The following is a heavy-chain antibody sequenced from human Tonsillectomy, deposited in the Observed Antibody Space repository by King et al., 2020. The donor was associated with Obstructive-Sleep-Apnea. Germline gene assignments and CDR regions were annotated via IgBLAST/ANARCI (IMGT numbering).Heavy chain of an antibody. CDR2: MNPNSGNT. CDR3: ARGGIGGRSGTYYYFDY. J-gene: IGHJ4*02. D-gene: IGHD1-26*01. CDR1: GYTFTSYD. V-gene: IGHV1-8*01. Sequence: VQLVESGAEVKKPGASVKVSCKASGYTFTSYDINWVRQATGQGLEWMGWMNPNSGNTGYAQNFQGRVTMTRNTSTSTAYMELSSLTSDDTTMYYCARGGIGGRSGTYYYFDYWGQGTLVTVSS.